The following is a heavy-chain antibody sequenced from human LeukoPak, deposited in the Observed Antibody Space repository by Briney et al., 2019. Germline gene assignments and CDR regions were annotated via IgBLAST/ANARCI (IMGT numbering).Heavy chain of an antibody. CDR3: ARGEYSGSYFAFDI. CDR2: IYYSGST. Sequence: PSETLSLTCTVSGGSISSSSYYWGWIRQPPGKGLEWIGSIYYSGSTYYNPSLKSRVTISVDTSKNQFSLKLSSVTAADTAVYYCARGEYSGSYFAFDIWGQGTMVTVSS. V-gene: IGHV4-39*01. CDR1: GGSISSSSYY. J-gene: IGHJ3*02. D-gene: IGHD1-26*01.